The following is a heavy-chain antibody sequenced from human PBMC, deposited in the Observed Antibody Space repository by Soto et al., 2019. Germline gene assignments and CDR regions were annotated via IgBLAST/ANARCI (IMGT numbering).Heavy chain of an antibody. Sequence: KPSETLSLTCTVSGGSISSYYWSWIRQPPGKGLEWIGYIYYSGSTNYNPSLKSRVTISVDTSKNQFSLKLSSVTAADTAVYYCARAYYDFWSAGWAGGMDVWGQGTTVTVSS. V-gene: IGHV4-59*01. J-gene: IGHJ6*02. CDR2: IYYSGST. CDR3: ARAYYDFWSAGWAGGMDV. CDR1: GGSISSYY. D-gene: IGHD3-3*01.